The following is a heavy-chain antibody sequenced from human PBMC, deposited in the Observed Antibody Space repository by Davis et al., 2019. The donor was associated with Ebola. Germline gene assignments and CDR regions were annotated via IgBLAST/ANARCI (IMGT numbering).Heavy chain of an antibody. J-gene: IGHJ4*02. V-gene: IGHV3-21*05. D-gene: IGHD4-23*01. CDR2: ISSSASYK. CDR1: GFTFSSYS. Sequence: GGSLRLSCAASGFTFSSYSMNWVRQAPGKGPEWVSSISSSASYKNYADSVKGRFTISRDDAKKSLYLQMDSLRAEDTAVYYCAQQLGDYGGNALRYWGQGTLVTVSS. CDR3: AQQLGDYGGNALRY.